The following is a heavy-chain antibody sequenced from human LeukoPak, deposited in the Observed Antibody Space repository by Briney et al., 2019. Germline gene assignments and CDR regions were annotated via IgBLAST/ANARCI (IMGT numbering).Heavy chain of an antibody. V-gene: IGHV3-7*01. Sequence: GGSLRLSCAASGFTFSSYWMSWVRQAPGKGLEWVANIKQDGSEKYYADSVKGRFTISRDNSKNTLYLQMNSLRAEDTAVYYCAKDLGSYYYYYMDVWGKGTTVTVSS. J-gene: IGHJ6*03. D-gene: IGHD3-16*01. CDR1: GFTFSSYW. CDR2: IKQDGSEK. CDR3: AKDLGSYYYYYMDV.